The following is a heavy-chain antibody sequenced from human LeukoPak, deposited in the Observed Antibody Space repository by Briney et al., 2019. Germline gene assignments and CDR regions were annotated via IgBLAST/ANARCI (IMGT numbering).Heavy chain of an antibody. D-gene: IGHD3-22*01. CDR2: IPYDGSNK. J-gene: IGHJ3*02. Sequence: PGRSLGLSCAASGFTFSSYAMHWVRQAPGKGLEWVAVIPYDGSNKYYADSVKGRFTISRDNSKNTLYLQMNSLRAEDTAVYYCARGGTYYYDSSGPDAFDIWGQGTMVTVSS. V-gene: IGHV3-30-3*01. CDR3: ARGGTYYYDSSGPDAFDI. CDR1: GFTFSSYA.